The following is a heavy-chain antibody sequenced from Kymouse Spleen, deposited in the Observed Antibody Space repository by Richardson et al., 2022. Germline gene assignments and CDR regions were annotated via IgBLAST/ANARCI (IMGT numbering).Heavy chain of an antibody. CDR1: GGSISSSSYY. D-gene: IGHD1-7*01. Sequence: QLQLQESGPGLVKPSETLSLTCTVSGGSISSSSYYWGWIRQPPGKGLEWIGSIYYSGSTYYNPSLKSRVTISVDTSKNQFSLKLSSVTAADTAVYYCARQALELLAFDIWGQGTMVTVSS. V-gene: IGHV4-39*01. CDR3: ARQALELLAFDI. J-gene: IGHJ3*02. CDR2: IYYSGST.